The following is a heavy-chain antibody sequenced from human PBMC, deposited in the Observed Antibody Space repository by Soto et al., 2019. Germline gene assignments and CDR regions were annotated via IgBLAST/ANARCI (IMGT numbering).Heavy chain of an antibody. CDR3: VSWDGYHLTY. D-gene: IGHD5-12*01. CDR1: GFNFISYH. CDR2: VTSSGDGK. J-gene: IGHJ1*01. V-gene: IGHV3-23*01. Sequence: PGGSLRLSCAASGFNFISYHMTWVRHSPGRGLEWVSTVTSSGDGKYYADAVKSRFTISRDNSKNTLFLQINTVRADDTAVYYCVSWDGYHLTYWGQGARITVSS.